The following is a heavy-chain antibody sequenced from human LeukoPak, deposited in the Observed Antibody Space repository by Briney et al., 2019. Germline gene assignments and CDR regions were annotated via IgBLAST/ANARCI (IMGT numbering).Heavy chain of an antibody. Sequence: SVKVSCKASGGTFSSYAISWVRQAPEQGLEWMGGIIPIFGTANYAQKFQGRVTITTDESTSTAYMELSSLRSEDTAVYYCASYIVVVPAANGHFQHWGQGTLVTVSS. D-gene: IGHD2-2*01. CDR3: ASYIVVVPAANGHFQH. V-gene: IGHV1-69*05. CDR2: IIPIFGTA. J-gene: IGHJ1*01. CDR1: GGTFSSYA.